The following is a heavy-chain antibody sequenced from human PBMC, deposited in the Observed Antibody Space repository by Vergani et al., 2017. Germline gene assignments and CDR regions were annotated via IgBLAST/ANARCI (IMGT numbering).Heavy chain of an antibody. D-gene: IGHD6-19*01. CDR2: IYYSGST. J-gene: IGHJ4*02. CDR3: ATDRPYSSGCFDY. CDR1: GGSISSYY. V-gene: IGHV4-59*12. Sequence: QVQLQESGPGLVKPSETLSLTCTVSGGSISSYYWSWIRQPPGKGLEWIGSIYYSGSTYYNPSLKSRVTISVDTSKNQFSLKLSSVTAADTAVYYCATDRPYSSGCFDYWGQGTLVTVSS.